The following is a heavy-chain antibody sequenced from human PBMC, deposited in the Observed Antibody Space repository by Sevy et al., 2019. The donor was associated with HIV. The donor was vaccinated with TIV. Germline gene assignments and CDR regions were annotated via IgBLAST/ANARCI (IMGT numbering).Heavy chain of an antibody. J-gene: IGHJ6*02. CDR1: GGSINNNNYY. CDR3: TRQGQNGMDV. CDR2: IYYSGNT. Sequence: SETLSLTCSVSGGSINNNNYYWGWIRQPPGQGLECIGSIYYSGNTYYCPSFKSRVTISVDTSKNQFSLKLNSVTAADTAVYYCTRQGQNGMDVWGQGTTVTVSS. V-gene: IGHV4-39*01.